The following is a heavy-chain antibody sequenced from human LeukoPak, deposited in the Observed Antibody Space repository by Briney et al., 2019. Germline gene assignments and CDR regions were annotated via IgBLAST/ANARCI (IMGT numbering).Heavy chain of an antibody. Sequence: GGSLRLSCAAFGFTFTAYNMHWVRQAPGKGLEWVSVIYSGGSTYYADSVKGRFTISRHNSKNTLYLQMNSLRAEDTAVYYCARVAIYYGMDVWGQGTTVTVS. CDR3: ARVAIYYGMDV. V-gene: IGHV3-53*04. CDR2: IYSGGST. CDR1: GFTFTAYN. D-gene: IGHD2-21*01. J-gene: IGHJ6*02.